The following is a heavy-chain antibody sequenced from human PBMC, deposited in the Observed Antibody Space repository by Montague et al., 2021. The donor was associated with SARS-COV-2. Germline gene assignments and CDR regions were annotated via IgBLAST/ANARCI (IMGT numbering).Heavy chain of an antibody. Sequence: SETLSLTCTVSGVSISSSSYYWGWIRQPPGKGLEWIGSISYSGSTYSNPSLKSRVTISVDTSKNQFSLKLGSVTAADTAVYYCARHDVIMTTYYYYCGMDVWGQGTLVTVSS. D-gene: IGHD3-16*01. CDR2: ISYSGST. V-gene: IGHV4-39*01. CDR3: ARHDVIMTTYYYYCGMDV. J-gene: IGHJ6*02. CDR1: GVSISSSSYY.